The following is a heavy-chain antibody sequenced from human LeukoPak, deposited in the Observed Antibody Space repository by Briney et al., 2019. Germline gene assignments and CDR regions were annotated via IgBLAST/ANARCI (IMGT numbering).Heavy chain of an antibody. CDR2: IYTSGST. CDR1: GGSISGYY. V-gene: IGHV4-4*07. D-gene: IGHD5-12*01. CDR3: AREHPVAIAADY. Sequence: SETLSLTCTVSGGSISGYYWSWVRQPAGKALESIGRIYTSGSTNYNPSLKSRVTMSVDTSKNQFSLKLSSVTAADTAMYYCAREHPVAIAADYWGQGTLVTVSS. J-gene: IGHJ4*02.